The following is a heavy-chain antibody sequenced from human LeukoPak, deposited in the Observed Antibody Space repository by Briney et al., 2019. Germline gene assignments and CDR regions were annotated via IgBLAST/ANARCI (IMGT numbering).Heavy chain of an antibody. CDR2: IYSGGAT. D-gene: IGHD6-13*01. V-gene: IGHV3-66*01. CDR1: GVTVGNNY. J-gene: IGHJ4*02. Sequence: GGSLRLSCEASGVTVGNNYMIWVRQAPWKGLEWVSRIYSGGATNYADSVKGRFTISRDSSKNTLFLQLNSLRAEDTAVYYCARDPSAVALGTYGWGQGTLVTVSS. CDR3: ARDPSAVALGTYG.